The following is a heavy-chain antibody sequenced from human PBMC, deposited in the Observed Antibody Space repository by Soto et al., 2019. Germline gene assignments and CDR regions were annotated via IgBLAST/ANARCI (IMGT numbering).Heavy chain of an antibody. J-gene: IGHJ4*02. Sequence: GGSLRLSCAASGFTFSNYGMHWVRQAPGKGLEWVAVRSYDGSNKYYADSVKGRFTISRDNSKNTLYLQMNSLRAEDTAVYYCAKGITVLTLGYFDYWGQGTLVTVSS. D-gene: IGHD2-8*01. CDR2: RSYDGSNK. CDR1: GFTFSNYG. V-gene: IGHV3-30*18. CDR3: AKGITVLTLGYFDY.